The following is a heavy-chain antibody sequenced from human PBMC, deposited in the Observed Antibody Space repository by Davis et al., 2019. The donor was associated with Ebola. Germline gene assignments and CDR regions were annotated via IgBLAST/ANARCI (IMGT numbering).Heavy chain of an antibody. Sequence: GGSLRLSCAASGFTFSSYEMNWVRQAPGKGLEWVSYISSSSSTIYYAYSVTGRFTITRDNAKNSLYLQMNSLRDEDTAVYYCAREDDDFYLYFDYWGQGTTVTVSS. CDR3: AREDDDFYLYFDY. J-gene: IGHJ4*03. V-gene: IGHV3-48*02. CDR2: ISSSSSTI. D-gene: IGHD2-21*02. CDR1: GFTFSSYE.